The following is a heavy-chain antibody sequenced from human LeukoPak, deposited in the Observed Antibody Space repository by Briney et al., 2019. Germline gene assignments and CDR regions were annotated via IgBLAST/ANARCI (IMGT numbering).Heavy chain of an antibody. V-gene: IGHV5-51*01. CDR2: IYPGGSDT. Sequence: GESLKISCKGSGNSFTSYWIGWGRPMPGKGLGWVGIIYPGGSDTRYSPSFQGQVTISADKSISTAYLQWSRLKASDTAMYYCARERGVVVPAAPDYWGQGTLVTVSS. D-gene: IGHD2-2*01. CDR1: GNSFTSYW. CDR3: ARERGVVVPAAPDY. J-gene: IGHJ4*02.